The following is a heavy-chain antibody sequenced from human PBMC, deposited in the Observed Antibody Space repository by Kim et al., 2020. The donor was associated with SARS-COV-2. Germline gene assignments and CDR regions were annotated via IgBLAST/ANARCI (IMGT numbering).Heavy chain of an antibody. D-gene: IGHD2-15*01. V-gene: IGHV1-3*01. J-gene: IGHJ5*02. CDR2: T. Sequence: TKYSQKFQGRVTITRDTSASTAYMELSSLRSEDTAVYYCAREYYSDWFDPWGQGTLVTVSS. CDR3: AREYYSDWFDP.